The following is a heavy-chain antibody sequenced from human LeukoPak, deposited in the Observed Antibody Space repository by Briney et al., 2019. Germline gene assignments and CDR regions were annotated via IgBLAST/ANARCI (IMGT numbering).Heavy chain of an antibody. D-gene: IGHD3-10*01. J-gene: IGHJ6*03. CDR1: GGSFSGYY. V-gene: IGHV4-34*01. Sequence: PSETLSLTCAVYGGSFSGYYWSWIRQPPGKGLEWIGEINHSGSTNYNPSLKSRVTISVDTSKNQFSLKLTSVTAADTAVYYCARHKMVRGIGYYYYMDVWGKGTTVTISS. CDR2: INHSGST. CDR3: ARHKMVRGIGYYYYMDV.